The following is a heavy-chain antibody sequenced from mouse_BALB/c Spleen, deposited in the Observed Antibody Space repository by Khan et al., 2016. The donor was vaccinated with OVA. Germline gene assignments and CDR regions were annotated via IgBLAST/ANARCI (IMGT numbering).Heavy chain of an antibody. V-gene: IGHV1-7*01. D-gene: IGHD1-1*01. J-gene: IGHJ2*01. CDR3: ARRGLRWDFDY. Sequence: VQLQQSGAELAKPGASVKMSCKASGYTFINYWILWVKQRPGQGLEWIGYINPSTGYTEYNQNFKDKATLNADKSSSTAYMQLSSLTSEDSEVYYCARRGLRWDFDYWGQGTTLTVSS. CDR2: INPSTGYT. CDR1: GYTFINYW.